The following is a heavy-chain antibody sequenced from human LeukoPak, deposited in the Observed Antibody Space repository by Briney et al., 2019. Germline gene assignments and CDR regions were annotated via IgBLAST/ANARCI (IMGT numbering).Heavy chain of an antibody. CDR3: ARDTYYYDSSGYWRYFDY. V-gene: IGHV3-33*01. CDR2: RWYDGSNK. CDR1: GFTFSSYG. Sequence: PGGSLTLSCAAAGFTFSSYGMHWGRQAPGQGLVCVSVRWYDGSNKYYADSVKGRFNISRDNSKNTLYLQMNSLRAEDTAVYYCARDTYYYDSSGYWRYFDYWGQGTLVTVSS. D-gene: IGHD3-22*01. J-gene: IGHJ4*02.